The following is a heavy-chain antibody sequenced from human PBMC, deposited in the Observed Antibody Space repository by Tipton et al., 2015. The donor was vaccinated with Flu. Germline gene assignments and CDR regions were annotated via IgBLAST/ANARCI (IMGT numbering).Heavy chain of an antibody. J-gene: IGHJ3*02. D-gene: IGHD3-10*01. CDR2: INHSGST. CDR1: GGSFSGYY. Sequence: TLSLTCAVYGGSFSGYYWSWIRQPPGKGLEWIGEINHSGSTNYNPSLKSRVTISVDTSKNQFSLKLSSVTAADTAVYYCAGDMLLGFGEGGDAFDIWGQGTMVTVSS. V-gene: IGHV4-34*01. CDR3: AGDMLLGFGEGGDAFDI.